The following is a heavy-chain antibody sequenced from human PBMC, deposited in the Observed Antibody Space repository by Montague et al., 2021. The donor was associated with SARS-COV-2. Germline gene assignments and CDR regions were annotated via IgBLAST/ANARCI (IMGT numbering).Heavy chain of an antibody. Sequence: SRRLSCAASGFSFSNFGMHWVRQAPGKGLEWLAVISYDGSVKYYADFLRGRFSISKDNSKYTVYLQMNSLRPEDTAVYFCAKNRAIFWFGEGRESMDAWGQGTTVIAS. V-gene: IGHV3-30*18. CDR2: ISYDGSVK. J-gene: IGHJ6*02. CDR3: AKNRAIFWFGEGRESMDA. CDR1: GFSFSNFG. D-gene: IGHD3-10*01.